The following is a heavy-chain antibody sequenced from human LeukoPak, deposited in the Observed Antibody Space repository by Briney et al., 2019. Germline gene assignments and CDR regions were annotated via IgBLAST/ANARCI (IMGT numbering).Heavy chain of an antibody. D-gene: IGHD3-3*01. CDR3: ANSHSYYDFWSGYYGYFDY. Sequence: GGSLRLSCAASGFTFSSYWMSWVRQAPGKGLEWVANIKQDGSEKYYVDSVEGRFTISRDNAKNSLYLQMNSLRAEDTAVYYCANSHSYYDFWSGYYGYFDYWGQGTLVTVSS. CDR2: IKQDGSEK. V-gene: IGHV3-7*01. J-gene: IGHJ4*02. CDR1: GFTFSSYW.